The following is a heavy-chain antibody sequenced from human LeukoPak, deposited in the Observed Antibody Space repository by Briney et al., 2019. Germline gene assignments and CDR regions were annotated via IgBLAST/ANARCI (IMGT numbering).Heavy chain of an antibody. CDR2: ITNSGNSK. CDR1: GGAIRN. CDR3: ARTRSSGYLTFDY. Sequence: LSLTCAVSGGAIRNSSFYWGWIRPPPGKGLEWVSYITNSGNSKSYADSVKGRFTISRDNTKNSLYLQMNGLRAEDTAVYYCARTRSSGYLTFDYWGQGILVTVSS. J-gene: IGHJ4*02. V-gene: IGHV3-11*06. D-gene: IGHD3-22*01.